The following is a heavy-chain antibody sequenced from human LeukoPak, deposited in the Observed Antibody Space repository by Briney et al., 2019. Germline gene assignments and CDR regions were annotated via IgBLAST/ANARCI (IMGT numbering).Heavy chain of an antibody. V-gene: IGHV3-9*01. CDR3: AKGNDYGDYFYYYYYMDV. CDR2: ISWNSGSI. Sequence: PGRSLRRSCAASGFTFDDYAMHWVRQAPGKGLEGVSGISWNSGSIGYADSVKGRFTICRDNAKNSLYLQMNSLRAEDTALYYCAKGNDYGDYFYYYYYMDVWGKGTTVTVSS. J-gene: IGHJ6*03. CDR1: GFTFDDYA. D-gene: IGHD4-17*01.